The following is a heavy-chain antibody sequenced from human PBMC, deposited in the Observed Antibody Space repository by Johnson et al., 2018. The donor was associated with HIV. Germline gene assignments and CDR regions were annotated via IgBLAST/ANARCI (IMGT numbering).Heavy chain of an antibody. Sequence: QVQLVESGGGVVQPGRSLRLSCAASGFSFSSYAMHWVRQAPGKGLEWVAVVSYDGSERYYGDSVKGRFTISRDNSRNTLYLEMNSLRAEDTAVYYCARGSRDTYDNDDVYLLQAFDYWGQGTMVTVSA. V-gene: IGHV3-30*04. J-gene: IGHJ3*01. CDR3: ARGSRDTYDNDDVYLLQAFDY. D-gene: IGHD3-16*01. CDR1: GFSFSSYA. CDR2: VSYDGSER.